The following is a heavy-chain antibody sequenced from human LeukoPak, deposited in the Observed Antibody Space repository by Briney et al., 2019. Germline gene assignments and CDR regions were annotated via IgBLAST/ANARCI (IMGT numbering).Heavy chain of an antibody. D-gene: IGHD4-17*01. CDR1: GFTFSSYA. J-gene: IGHJ6*03. CDR2: ISGSGGST. V-gene: IGHV3-23*01. CDR3: AKDGGLYGDYVEGYYYYMDV. Sequence: TGGSLGLSCAASGFTFSSYAMSWVRQAPGKGLEWVSAISGSGGSTYYADSVKGRFTISRDNSKNTLYLQMNSLRAEDTAVYYCAKDGGLYGDYVEGYYYYMDVWGKGTTVTVSS.